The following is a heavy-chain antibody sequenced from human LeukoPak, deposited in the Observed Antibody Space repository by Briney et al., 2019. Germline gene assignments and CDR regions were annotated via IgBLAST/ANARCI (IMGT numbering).Heavy chain of an antibody. D-gene: IGHD4-17*01. CDR1: GFTFSRHW. V-gene: IGHV3-7*01. Sequence: GGSLRLSCAASGFTFSRHWMTWVRQAPGKGLEWVANIKEDGSEQYYVDSIEGRFTISRDNAKNSLYLQMSSLRAEDTAVYYCARGLYGDHGGYWGQGTLVTVSS. CDR2: IKEDGSEQ. J-gene: IGHJ4*02. CDR3: ARGLYGDHGGY.